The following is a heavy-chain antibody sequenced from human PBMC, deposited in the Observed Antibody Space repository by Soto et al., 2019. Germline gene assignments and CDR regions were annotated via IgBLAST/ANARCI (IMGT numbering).Heavy chain of an antibody. V-gene: IGHV1-69*02. D-gene: IGHD5-12*01. CDR3: ARQKNIVATIPKPDAFDI. Sequence: QVQLVQSGAEVKKPGTSVKVSCKASGGTFSSYTISWVRQAPGQGLEWMGRIIPILGIANYAQKFQGRVTITADKATCTAYMELSSLRSEDTAVYYCARQKNIVATIPKPDAFDIWGQGTMVTVSS. CDR1: GGTFSSYT. CDR2: IIPILGIA. J-gene: IGHJ3*02.